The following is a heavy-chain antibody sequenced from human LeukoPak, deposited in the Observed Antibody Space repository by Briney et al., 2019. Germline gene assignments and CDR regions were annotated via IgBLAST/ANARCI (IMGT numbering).Heavy chain of an antibody. CDR3: AKDYHYDSTRDAFDI. J-gene: IGHJ3*02. D-gene: IGHD3-22*01. Sequence: GGSLRLSCAASGFTFSSYGMHWVRQAPGKGLEWVAVISYDGSNKYYADSVKGRFTISRDNSKNTLYLQMNSLRAEDTAVYYCAKDYHYDSTRDAFDIWGQGTMVTVSS. CDR1: GFTFSSYG. CDR2: ISYDGSNK. V-gene: IGHV3-30*18.